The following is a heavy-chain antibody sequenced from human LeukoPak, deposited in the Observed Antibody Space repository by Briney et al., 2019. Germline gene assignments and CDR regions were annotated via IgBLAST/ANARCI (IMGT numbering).Heavy chain of an antibody. CDR2: INHRGST. V-gene: IGHV4-34*01. CDR1: GGSFSGFH. J-gene: IGHJ2*01. Sequence: SETLSLTCAVYGGSFSGFHWSWIRQPPGKGLEWIGEINHRGSTNYNPSLKSRVTISVDTSKNQFSLKLSSVTAADTAVYYCARVPKYFDLWGRGTLVTVSS. CDR3: ARVPKYFDL.